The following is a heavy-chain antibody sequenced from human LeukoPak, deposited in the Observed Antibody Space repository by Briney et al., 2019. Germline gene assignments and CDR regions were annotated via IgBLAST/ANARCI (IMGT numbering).Heavy chain of an antibody. CDR2: IYYSGST. CDR1: GGSISSYY. Sequence: SETLSLTCTVSGGSISSYYWSWIRQPPGKGLEWIGYIYYSGSTNYNPSLKSRVTISVDTSKNQFSLKLSSVTAADTAVYYCARAQWELLGYFAYWGQGTLVTVSS. CDR3: ARAQWELLGYFAY. J-gene: IGHJ4*02. D-gene: IGHD1-26*01. V-gene: IGHV4-59*01.